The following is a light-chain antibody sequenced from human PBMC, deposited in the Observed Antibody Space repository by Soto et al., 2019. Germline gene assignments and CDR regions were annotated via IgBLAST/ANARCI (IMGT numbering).Light chain of an antibody. CDR1: TSNIGNNY. CDR2: RNN. V-gene: IGLV1-47*01. CDR3: AAWDDSLSGGVV. Sequence: QLVLTQPPSASGTPGQRVTISCSGRTSNIGNNYVYWYQHLPGTAPKLLIYRNNQRPSGVPDRFSGSKSGTSASLAISGLRSEDEADYYCAAWDDSLSGGVVFGGGTKLTVL. J-gene: IGLJ2*01.